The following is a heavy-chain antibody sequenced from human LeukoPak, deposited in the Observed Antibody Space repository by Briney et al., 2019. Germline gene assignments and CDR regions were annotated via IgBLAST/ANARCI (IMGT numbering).Heavy chain of an antibody. D-gene: IGHD3-22*01. CDR3: ARVYYYDSSGYYYFDY. Sequence: PGESLKISCKGSGYSFTSYWIGWVRQMPGKGLEWMGIIDPGDSDTRYSPSFQGQVTISADKSISTAYLQWSSLKASDTAMYYCARVYYYDSSGYYYFDYWGQGTLVTVSS. J-gene: IGHJ4*02. V-gene: IGHV5-51*01. CDR2: IDPGDSDT. CDR1: GYSFTSYW.